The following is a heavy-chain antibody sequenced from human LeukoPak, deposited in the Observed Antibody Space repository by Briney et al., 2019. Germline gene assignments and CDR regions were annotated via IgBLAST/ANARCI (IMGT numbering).Heavy chain of an antibody. CDR2: IYYSGST. D-gene: IGHD1-14*01. Sequence: PSETLSLTCTVSGGSISSYYWSWIRQPPGKGLEWIGYIYYSGSTNYNPSLKSRVTISVDTSKNQFSLKLSSVTAADTAVYYCARGGKTITYYYYYYMDVWGKGTTVTISS. V-gene: IGHV4-59*01. CDR1: GGSISSYY. J-gene: IGHJ6*03. CDR3: ARGGKTITYYYYYYMDV.